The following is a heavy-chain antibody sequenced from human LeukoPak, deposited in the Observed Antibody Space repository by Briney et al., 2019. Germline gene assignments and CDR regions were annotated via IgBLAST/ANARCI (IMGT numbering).Heavy chain of an antibody. D-gene: IGHD3-22*01. V-gene: IGHV3-30*09. CDR3: ARQEARDYYYEGLDY. Sequence: GGSLRLSCVASGFNFNMYAIHWVRQAPGKGLEWVALISSNGGRKDYADSVKGRFAIDRDNSKNTVYLQMNSLRPDDTAIYFCARQEARDYYYEGLDYWGQGNLVTVSS. CDR1: GFNFNMYA. CDR2: ISSNGGRK. J-gene: IGHJ4*02.